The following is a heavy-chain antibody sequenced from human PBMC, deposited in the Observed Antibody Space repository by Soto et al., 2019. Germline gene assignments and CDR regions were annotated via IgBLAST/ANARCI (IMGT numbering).Heavy chain of an antibody. V-gene: IGHV1-8*01. CDR2: VNPNSGNT. J-gene: IGHJ6*02. CDR3: ARTRAYGALFDYYGMDV. D-gene: IGHD3-10*01. CDR1: GYTFTSYD. Sequence: GASVKVSCKASGYTFTSYDINWVRQATGQGLEWMGWVNPNSGNTGYAQKFQGRVTMTMTPSITTAYMELSSLRSEDTAVYYCARTRAYGALFDYYGMDVWGQGTTVTVSS.